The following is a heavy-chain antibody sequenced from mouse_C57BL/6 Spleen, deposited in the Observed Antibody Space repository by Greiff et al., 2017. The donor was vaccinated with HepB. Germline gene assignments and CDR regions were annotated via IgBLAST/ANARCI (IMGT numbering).Heavy chain of an antibody. CDR2: INPSSGYT. J-gene: IGHJ3*01. CDR3: ARAGIYYGYDGAY. V-gene: IGHV1-7*01. CDR1: GYSFTSYW. D-gene: IGHD2-2*01. Sequence: QVHVKQSGAELAKPGASVKLSCKASGYSFTSYWMHWVKQRPGQGLEWIGYINPSSGYTKYNQKFKDKATLTADKSSSTAYMQLSSLTYEDSAVYYCARAGIYYGYDGAYWGQGTLVTVSA.